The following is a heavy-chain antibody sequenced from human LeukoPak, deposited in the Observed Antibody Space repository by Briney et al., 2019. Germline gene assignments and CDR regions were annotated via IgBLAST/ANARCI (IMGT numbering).Heavy chain of an antibody. V-gene: IGHV4-4*07. J-gene: IGHJ4*02. CDR2: IYDDGST. CDR3: ARAPSGCGGTCAFDY. Sequence: SETLSLTCTVSGGSISNSFWSWTRQPAGKGLEWIGRIYDDGSTNYNPSLKSRITVSLDTPENQISLKLTSVTAADTAVYFCARAPSGCGGTCAFDYWGQGTLVTVSS. CDR1: GGSISNSF. D-gene: IGHD2-15*01.